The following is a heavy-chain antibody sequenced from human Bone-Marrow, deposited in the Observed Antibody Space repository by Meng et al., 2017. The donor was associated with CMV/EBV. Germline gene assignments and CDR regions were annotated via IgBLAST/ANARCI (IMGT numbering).Heavy chain of an antibody. V-gene: IGHV3-74*01. CDR1: GFTFSSYW. J-gene: IGHJ4*02. CDR3: AREYYYGSGTLGY. CDR2: INSDGSST. Sequence: AASGFTFSSYWMHWVRQAPGKGLVWVSRINSDGSSTSYADSVKGRFTISRDNAKNTVYLQMNSLRAEDTAVYYCAREYYYGSGTLGYWGQGTLVTVSS. D-gene: IGHD3-10*01.